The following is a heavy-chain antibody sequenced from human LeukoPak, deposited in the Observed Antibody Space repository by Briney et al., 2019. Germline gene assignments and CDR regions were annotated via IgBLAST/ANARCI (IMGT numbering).Heavy chain of an antibody. CDR2: IGPTGSDR. J-gene: IGHJ4*02. CDR3: ATETNGRHYDY. D-gene: IGHD1-14*01. CDR1: GLTFSTSG. V-gene: IGHV3-21*06. Sequence: GGSLRLSCTASGLTFSTSGFNWVRQAPGKGLEWVASIGPTGSDRYHADSIKGRCTISRDNANNFLYLQMSSLRSEDTAVYYCATETNGRHYDYWGQGTLLTVSS.